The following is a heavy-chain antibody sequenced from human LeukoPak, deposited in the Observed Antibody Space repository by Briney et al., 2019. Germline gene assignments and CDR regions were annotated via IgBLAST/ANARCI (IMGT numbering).Heavy chain of an antibody. CDR2: INPSSGGT. CDR1: GYTFTGYY. Sequence: ASVKVSCKASGYTFTGYYMHWVRQAPGQGLEWMGWINPSSGGTNYAQKFQGRVTITRDTSLSTAYMELSGLRSADTAVYYCARETGEGGYGGQGTLVTVSS. J-gene: IGHJ4*02. D-gene: IGHD7-27*01. CDR3: ARETGEGGY. V-gene: IGHV1-2*02.